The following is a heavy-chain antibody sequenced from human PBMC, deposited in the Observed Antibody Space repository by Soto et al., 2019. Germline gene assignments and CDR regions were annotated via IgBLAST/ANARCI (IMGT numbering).Heavy chain of an antibody. CDR2: IYYSGST. J-gene: IGHJ4*02. CDR3: ARYGDYQQFDY. D-gene: IGHD4-17*01. CDR1: GCSISRYY. V-gene: IGHV4-59*08. Sequence: SETPSLTRTFSGCSISRYYWSLVRQPPGKGLEWIGYIYYSGSTNYNPSLKSRVTISVDTSKNQFSLKLSSVTAADTAVYYCARYGDYQQFDYWGQGTLVTVSS.